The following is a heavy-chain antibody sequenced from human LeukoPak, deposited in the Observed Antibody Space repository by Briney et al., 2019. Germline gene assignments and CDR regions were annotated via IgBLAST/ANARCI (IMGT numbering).Heavy chain of an antibody. CDR2: INTNTGNP. CDR1: GYTFTGYY. D-gene: IGHD2-15*01. CDR3: ARDRLHCSGGSCYRHFDY. V-gene: IGHV7-4-1*02. J-gene: IGHJ4*02. Sequence: GASVKVSCKASGYTFTGYYIHWVRQAPGQGLEWMGWINTNTGNPTYAQGFTGRFVFSLDTSVSTAYLQISSLKAEDTAVYYCARDRLHCSGGSCYRHFDYWGQGTLVTVSS.